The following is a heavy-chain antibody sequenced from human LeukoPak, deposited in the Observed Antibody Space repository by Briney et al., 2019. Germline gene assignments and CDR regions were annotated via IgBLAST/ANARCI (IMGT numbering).Heavy chain of an antibody. D-gene: IGHD2-2*01. CDR1: GGSISSGGYY. Sequence: HSETLCHTCTVSGGSISSGGYYWSCIRQHPGKGLEWIGYIYYSGSTYYNPSLKSRVTISVDTSKNQFSLKLSSVTAADTAVYYCARAEVGHQVLPQGYFENSGQGDLFTVSS. CDR2: IYYSGST. V-gene: IGHV4-31*03. J-gene: IGHJ4*02. CDR3: ARAEVGHQVLPQGYFEN.